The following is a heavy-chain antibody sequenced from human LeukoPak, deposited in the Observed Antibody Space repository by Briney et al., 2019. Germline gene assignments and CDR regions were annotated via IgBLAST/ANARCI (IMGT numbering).Heavy chain of an antibody. CDR2: INLDGNEV. D-gene: IGHD3-16*01. CDR1: GFAFSTYW. J-gene: IGHJ4*01. V-gene: IGHV3-7*01. CDR3: ASGRHDFVH. Sequence: GGSLRLSCAASGFAFSTYWMTWVRQAPGKGLEWVANINLDGNEVHYVDSLKDRFAISRDNARNSLYLQMNSLRAEDTGVYYCASGRHDFVHWGHGTLVTVSS.